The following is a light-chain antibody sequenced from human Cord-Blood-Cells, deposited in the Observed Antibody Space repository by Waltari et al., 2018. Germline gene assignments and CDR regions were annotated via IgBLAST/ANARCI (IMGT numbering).Light chain of an antibody. V-gene: IGLV1-47*01. J-gene: IGLJ3*02. CDR2: RNN. CDR1: SSNIGSNY. CDR3: AAWDDSLSGPVWV. Sequence: QSVLTQPPSASGTPGQRVTISCSGSSSNIGSNYVYWYPQLQGTAPKLLIYRNNQRPSGVPDRFSGSKSGTSASLAISGLRSEDEADYYCAAWDDSLSGPVWVFGGGTKLTVL.